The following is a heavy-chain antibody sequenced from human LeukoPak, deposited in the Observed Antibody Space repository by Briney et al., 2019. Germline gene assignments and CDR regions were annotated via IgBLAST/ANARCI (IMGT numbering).Heavy chain of an antibody. CDR2: ISAYNGNT. V-gene: IGHV1-18*01. D-gene: IGHD2-2*02. J-gene: IGHJ6*02. CDR1: GYTFTSYG. Sequence: GASVKVSCKASGYTFTSYGISWVRQAPGQGLEWVGWISAYNGNTNYAQKLQGRVTMTTDTSTSTAYMELRSLRSDDTAVYYCARDPCSSTSCYSYYYGMDVWGQGTTVTVSS. CDR3: ARDPCSSTSCYSYYYGMDV.